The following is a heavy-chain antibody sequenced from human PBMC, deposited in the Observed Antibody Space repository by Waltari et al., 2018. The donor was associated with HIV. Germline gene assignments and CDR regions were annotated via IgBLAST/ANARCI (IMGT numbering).Heavy chain of an antibody. CDR1: GGSIRSSSHY. CDR3: ARESNYGGNDY. V-gene: IGHV4-39*07. J-gene: IGHJ4*02. Sequence: QLQLQESGPGLVKPSETLSLTCSVCGGSIRSSSHYWGWIRQPPGKGLEWIGSIDYSGSTYYNPSLTSRVTISVDTSKNQFSLKLSSVTAADTAVYYCARESNYGGNDYWGQGTLVTVSS. CDR2: IDYSGST. D-gene: IGHD4-17*01.